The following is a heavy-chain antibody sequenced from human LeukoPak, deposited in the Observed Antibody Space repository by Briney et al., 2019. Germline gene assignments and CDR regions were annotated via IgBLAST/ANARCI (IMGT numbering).Heavy chain of an antibody. J-gene: IGHJ4*02. D-gene: IGHD1-14*01. CDR1: GDSISNGGYY. CDR3: ARGGDRRGFDY. CDR2: IYDSVTT. Sequence: SETLSLTCTVSGDSISNGGYYWSWIRLHPGKGLEWVGYIYDSVTTYYSPALQSRVSISVDTSDNKFSLKLKSLTAADTAVYYCARGGDRRGFDYWGQGTLVTVSS. V-gene: IGHV4-31*03.